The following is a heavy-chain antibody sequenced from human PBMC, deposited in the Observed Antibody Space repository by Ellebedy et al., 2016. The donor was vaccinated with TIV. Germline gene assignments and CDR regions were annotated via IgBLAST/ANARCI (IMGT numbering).Heavy chain of an antibody. CDR2: IKQDGSEK. J-gene: IGHJ4*02. CDR3: ARDPSFGAIDY. Sequence: GGSLRLXXAASGFTFSSYWMSWVRQAPGKGLEWVANIKQDGSEKYYVDSVKGRFTISRDNAKNSLYLQMNNLRVEDTAVYYCARDPSFGAIDYWGQGTLVTVSS. CDR1: GFTFSSYW. D-gene: IGHD3-16*01. V-gene: IGHV3-7*01.